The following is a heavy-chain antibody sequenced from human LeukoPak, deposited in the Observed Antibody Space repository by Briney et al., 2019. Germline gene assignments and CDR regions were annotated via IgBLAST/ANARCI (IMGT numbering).Heavy chain of an antibody. V-gene: IGHV3-23*01. Sequence: PGASLRLSCAASGFTFSSYAMSWVRQAPGKGLEWVSSISGSGGSTYYADSVKGRFTISRDNSKNTLFLQMNSLRTEDTAVYYCAKDPALYCSGSNCHSGGLDYWGQGTLVTVSS. D-gene: IGHD2-15*01. CDR3: AKDPALYCSGSNCHSGGLDY. J-gene: IGHJ4*02. CDR1: GFTFSSYA. CDR2: ISGSGGST.